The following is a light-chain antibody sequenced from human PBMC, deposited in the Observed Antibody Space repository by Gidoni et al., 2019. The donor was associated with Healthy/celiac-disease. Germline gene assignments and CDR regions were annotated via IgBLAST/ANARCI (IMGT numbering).Light chain of an antibody. CDR3: QAWDSSTAV. J-gene: IGLJ2*01. Sequence: SYELTQPPSLSVSPGQTASITCSGDKLGDKYACWYQQKPGQSPVLVIYQDSKRPSGIPERFSGSNSGSTATLTISGTQAMDEADYYCQAWDSSTAVFGGGTKLTVL. V-gene: IGLV3-1*01. CDR2: QDS. CDR1: KLGDKY.